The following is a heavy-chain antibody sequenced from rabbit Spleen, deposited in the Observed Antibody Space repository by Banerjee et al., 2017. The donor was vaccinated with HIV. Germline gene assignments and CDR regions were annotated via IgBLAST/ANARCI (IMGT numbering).Heavy chain of an antibody. CDR1: GFSFNSGYD. CDR2: IYAGSSGNT. D-gene: IGHD1-1*01. Sequence: QSLEESGGGLVKPEASLTLTCKASGFSFNSGYDMCWVRQAPGKGLEWIACIYAGSSGNTYSATWAKGRFTISKTSSTTVTLQMTSLTAADTATYLCARDASGGYWYFGLWGPGTLVTVS. J-gene: IGHJ4*01. V-gene: IGHV1S40*01. CDR3: ARDASGGYWYFGL.